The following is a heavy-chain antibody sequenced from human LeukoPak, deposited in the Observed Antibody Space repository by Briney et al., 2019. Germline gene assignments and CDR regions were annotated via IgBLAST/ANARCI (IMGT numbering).Heavy chain of an antibody. CDR2: ISSNGGST. J-gene: IGHJ3*02. D-gene: IGHD2-21*01. V-gene: IGHV3-64*01. CDR3: ARVNNPRIVVAPTNAFDI. Sequence: PGGSLRLSCAASGFTFSSYAMHWVRQAPGKGLEYVSAISSNGGSTYYANSVKGRFTISRDNSKNTLYLQMGSLRAEDMAVYYCARVNNPRIVVAPTNAFDIWGQGTMVTVSS. CDR1: GFTFSSYA.